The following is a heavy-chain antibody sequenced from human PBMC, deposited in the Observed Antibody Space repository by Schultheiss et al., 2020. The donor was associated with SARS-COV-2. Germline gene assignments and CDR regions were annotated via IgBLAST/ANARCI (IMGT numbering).Heavy chain of an antibody. D-gene: IGHD6-19*01. CDR2: IYYSGST. CDR3: ARTGAGSYWPRVNWFDP. CDR1: DGSISDHY. Sequence: SQTLSLTCTVSDGSISDHYWSWIRQPPGKGLEWIGYIYYSGSTNYNPSLKSRVTISVDTSKNQFSLKLSSVTAADTAVFYCARTGAGSYWPRVNWFDPWGQGTLVTVSS. V-gene: IGHV4-59*11. J-gene: IGHJ5*02.